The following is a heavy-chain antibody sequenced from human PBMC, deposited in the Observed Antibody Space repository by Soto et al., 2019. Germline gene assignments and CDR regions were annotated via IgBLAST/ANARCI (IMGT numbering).Heavy chain of an antibody. J-gene: IGHJ2*01. D-gene: IGHD1-26*01. V-gene: IGHV1-3*01. CDR3: ARGGSLYWYFDL. CDR2: INAGNGNT. CDR1: GYTFTSYA. Sequence: QVQVVQSGAEVKKPGASVKVSCKASGYTFTSYAMHWVRQAPGQRLEWMGWINAGNGNTKYSQKFQGRVTITRDTSACTAYMELSSLRSEDTAVYYCARGGSLYWYFDLWGRGTLVTVSS.